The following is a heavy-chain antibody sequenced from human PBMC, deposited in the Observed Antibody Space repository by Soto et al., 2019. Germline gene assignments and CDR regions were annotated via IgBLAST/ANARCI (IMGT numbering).Heavy chain of an antibody. CDR2: IKPSGGSK. V-gene: IGHV1-46*03. CDR3: AREDLGVYCSGCSCLDY. D-gene: IGHD2-15*01. Sequence: QVQLVQSGAEVKKPGASVKVSCKASGYTFTSYYMHWVRQAPGQGLEWMGIIKPSGGSKSYAQKFQGRVTMTRDTATSTFYMERSGLRSEDTAVYYCAREDLGVYCSGCSCLDYWGQGTLVTVSS. J-gene: IGHJ4*02. CDR1: GYTFTSYY.